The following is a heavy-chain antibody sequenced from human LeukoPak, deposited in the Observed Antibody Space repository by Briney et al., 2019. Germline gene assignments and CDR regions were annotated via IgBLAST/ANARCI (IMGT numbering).Heavy chain of an antibody. Sequence: GGSLRLSCAASGFTFDDYAMHWVRQAPGKGLEWVSGISWNSGSIGYADSVKGRFTISRDNAKNSLYLQMNSLRAEDTAVYYCARGQYYDSSGYPKGYNWFDPWGQGTLVTVSS. CDR3: ARGQYYDSSGYPKGYNWFDP. V-gene: IGHV3-9*01. CDR2: ISWNSGSI. CDR1: GFTFDDYA. J-gene: IGHJ5*02. D-gene: IGHD3-22*01.